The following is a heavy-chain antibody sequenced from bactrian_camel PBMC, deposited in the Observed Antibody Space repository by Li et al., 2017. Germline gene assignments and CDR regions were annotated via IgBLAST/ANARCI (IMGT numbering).Heavy chain of an antibody. V-gene: IGHV3S63*01. CDR2: VNGDADGRL. CDR3: AAERGPSSYQSDYAVFRVCLFGY. CDR1: GYSYSLS. D-gene: IGHD4*01. J-gene: IGHJ6*01. Sequence: HVQLVESGGGSVQAGGSLGLSCAASGYSYSLSMAWFRQVPGKEREGVASVNGDADGRLNYADSVSGRFTISKDNATNTLYLQMNSLEPGDTAMYYCAAERGPSSYQSDYAVFRVCLFGYWGQGTQVTVS.